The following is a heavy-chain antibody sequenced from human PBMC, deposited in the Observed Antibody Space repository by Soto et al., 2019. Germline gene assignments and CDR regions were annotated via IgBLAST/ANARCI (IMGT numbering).Heavy chain of an antibody. CDR2: ISYDGSNK. CDR1: GFTLSSYA. D-gene: IGHD5-18*01. V-gene: IGHV3-30-3*01. J-gene: IGHJ6*02. Sequence: PGGSLRLSCAASGFTLSSYAMHWVRQAPGKGLEWVAVISYDGSNKYYADSVKGRFTISRDNSKNTLYLQMNSLRAEDTAVYYCARAIKRGYSYGTIGMDVWGQGTKV. CDR3: ARAIKRGYSYGTIGMDV.